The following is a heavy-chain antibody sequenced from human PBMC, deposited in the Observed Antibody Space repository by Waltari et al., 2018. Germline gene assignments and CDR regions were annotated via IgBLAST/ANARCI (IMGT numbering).Heavy chain of an antibody. V-gene: IGHV4-59*01. CDR1: GGSISSYY. J-gene: IGHJ4*02. CDR3: ARGNSWWDFDY. D-gene: IGHD6-13*01. CDR2: IYYSGST. Sequence: QVQLQESGPGLVKPSETLSLTCTVSGGSISSYYWSWIRQPPGKGLEWIGYIYYSGSTNYNPSLKSRVTISVDTSKNQFSLKLSSVTAADTAVYYCARGNSWWDFDYWGQGTLVTVSS.